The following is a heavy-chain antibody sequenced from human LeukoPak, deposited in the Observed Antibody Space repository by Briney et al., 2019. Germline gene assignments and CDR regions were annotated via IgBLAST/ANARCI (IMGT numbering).Heavy chain of an antibody. V-gene: IGHV3-23*01. Sequence: GGSLRLSCAASGFTFSTYGMHWFRQAPGKGLEWVSSIKGGGGDPFYADSVRGRFTISRDKSKNTLYLQLNSLRPEDTAVYFCAQGGHDFNPFYYWGQGTLVTVSS. CDR2: IKGGGGDP. CDR1: GFTFSTYG. CDR3: AQGGHDFNPFYY. J-gene: IGHJ4*02. D-gene: IGHD2-21*02.